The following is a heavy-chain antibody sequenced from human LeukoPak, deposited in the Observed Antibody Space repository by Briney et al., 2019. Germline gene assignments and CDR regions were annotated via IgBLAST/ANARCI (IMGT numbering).Heavy chain of an antibody. CDR1: GFTFSSYG. V-gene: IGHV3-33*01. D-gene: IGHD3-22*01. J-gene: IGHJ4*02. CDR3: TRGQSSGYSSGDY. CDR2: IWYDGSNK. Sequence: GGSLRLSCAASGFTFSSYGMHWVRQAPGKGLEWVAVIWYDGSNKYYADSVKGRFTISRDNSKNTLYLQMNSLRAEDTAVYYCTRGQSSGYSSGDYWGQGTLVTVSS.